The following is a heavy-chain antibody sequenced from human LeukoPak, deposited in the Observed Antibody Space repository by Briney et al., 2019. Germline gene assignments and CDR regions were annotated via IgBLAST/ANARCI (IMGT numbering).Heavy chain of an antibody. CDR1: GGSISYYY. CDR2: IYYTGNT. CDR3: ARQTGSGLFILP. J-gene: IGHJ4*02. D-gene: IGHD3/OR15-3a*01. V-gene: IGHV4-59*05. Sequence: KPSETLSLTCTVSGGSISYYYWNWIRQPAGKGLEWIGSIYYTGNTYYNASLKSRVTISIDTSKNQISLRLTSVTATGTAVYYCARQTGSGLFILPGGQGTLVTVSS.